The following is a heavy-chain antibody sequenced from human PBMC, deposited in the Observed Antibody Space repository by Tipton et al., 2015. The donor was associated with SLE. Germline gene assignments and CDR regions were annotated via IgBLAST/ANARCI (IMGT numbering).Heavy chain of an antibody. CDR2: IYTSGST. CDR3: ARGQQWLVGYYGLDV. Sequence: TLSLTCAVSGYSISSGYYWGWIRQPAGKGLEWIGYIYTSGSTKYNPSLKSRVTISVDTSKNQFSLKVTSVTAADTAVYYCARGQQWLVGYYGLDVWGQGTTVTVSS. J-gene: IGHJ6*02. V-gene: IGHV4-61*09. D-gene: IGHD6-19*01. CDR1: GYSISSGYY.